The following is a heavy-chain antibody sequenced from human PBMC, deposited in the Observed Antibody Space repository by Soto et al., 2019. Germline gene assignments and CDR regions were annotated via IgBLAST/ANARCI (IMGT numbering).Heavy chain of an antibody. CDR1: GGSFSGYY. D-gene: IGHD4-4*01. CDR2: ISHSGST. CDR3: ANFYNNPMRYYSPYGMDV. V-gene: IGHV4-34*01. Sequence: SETLSLTCAVYGGSFSGYYWGWVRQPPGKGLEWIGEISHSGSTNYNPSLKSRVTISLDASKMQFSLKLSSVTAADTAVYYCANFYNNPMRYYSPYGMDVSGPATTVTV. J-gene: IGHJ6*02.